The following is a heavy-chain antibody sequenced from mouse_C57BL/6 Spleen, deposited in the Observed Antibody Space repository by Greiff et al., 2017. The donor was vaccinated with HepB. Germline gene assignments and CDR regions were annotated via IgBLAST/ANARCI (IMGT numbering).Heavy chain of an antibody. J-gene: IGHJ1*03. V-gene: IGHV1-64*01. Sequence: QVQLQQPGAELVKPGASVKLSCKASGYTFTSYWMHWVKQRPGQGLEWIGMIHPNSGSTNYNEKFKSKATLTVDKSSSTAYMQLSSLKSEDSAVYYCARDYGSSYWYFDVWGTGTTVTVSS. CDR1: GYTFTSYW. D-gene: IGHD1-1*01. CDR3: ARDYGSSYWYFDV. CDR2: IHPNSGST.